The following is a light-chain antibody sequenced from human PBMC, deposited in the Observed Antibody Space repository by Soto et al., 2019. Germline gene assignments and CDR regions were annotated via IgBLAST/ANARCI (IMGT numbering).Light chain of an antibody. Sequence: DLQMTQSPSTLSASVGARVTITCRASQSISSWLAWYQQKPGKAPKLLIYQASSLQSGVPSRFSGSGSETELTITISSLLPDDVETYVGQQYKSYFRTFGQGTKGDIK. CDR2: QAS. CDR3: QQYKSYFRT. J-gene: IGKJ1*01. V-gene: IGKV1-5*03. CDR1: QSISSW.